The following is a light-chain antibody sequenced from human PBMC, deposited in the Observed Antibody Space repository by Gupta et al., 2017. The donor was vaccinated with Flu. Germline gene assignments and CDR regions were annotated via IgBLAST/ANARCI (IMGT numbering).Light chain of an antibody. CDR2: DVS. CDR3: CSNAGSYTYV. Sequence: QSALTQPRSVSGSPGQSVTISCTGTSSDVGGSNFVSWYQQHPGKAPKLMLYDVSKRPSGGPDRFSGSKSGNTASLTISGLQAEDEADYYCCSNAGSYTYVFGTETKVTVL. V-gene: IGLV2-11*01. J-gene: IGLJ1*01. CDR1: SSDVGGSNF.